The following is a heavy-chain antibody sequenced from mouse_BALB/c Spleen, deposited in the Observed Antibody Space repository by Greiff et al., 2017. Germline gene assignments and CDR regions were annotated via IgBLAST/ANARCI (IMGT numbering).Heavy chain of an antibody. CDR1: GYAFTNYL. CDR2: INPGSGGT. V-gene: IGHV1-54*01. J-gene: IGHJ2*01. D-gene: IGHD1-1*01. CDR3: ARNYGYFDY. Sequence: VQLQESGAELVRPGTSVKVSCKASGYAFTNYLIEWVKQRPGQGLEWIGVINPGSGGTNYNEKFKGKATLTADKSSSTAYMQLSSLTSDDSAVYFCARNYGYFDYWGQGTTLTVSS.